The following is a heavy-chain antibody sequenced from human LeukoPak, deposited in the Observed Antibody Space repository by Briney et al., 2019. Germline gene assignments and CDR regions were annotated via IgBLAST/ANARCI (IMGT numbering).Heavy chain of an antibody. CDR3: APKRSGSYPFDY. CDR2: ISGSGGST. Sequence: GGSLRLSCAASGFTFSSYDMSWVRQAPGKGLEWVSSISGSGGSTYYADSVKGRFTISRDNAKNTLYLQMNSLRAEDTAVYYCAPKRSGSYPFDYWGQGTLVTVSS. CDR1: GFTFSSYD. V-gene: IGHV3-23*01. D-gene: IGHD1-26*01. J-gene: IGHJ4*02.